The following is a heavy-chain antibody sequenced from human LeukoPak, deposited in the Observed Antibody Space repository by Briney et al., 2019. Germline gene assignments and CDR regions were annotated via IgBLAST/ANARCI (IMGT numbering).Heavy chain of an antibody. D-gene: IGHD3-22*01. V-gene: IGHV4-59*08. Sequence: SETLSLTCTVSAASIRNNHWSWIRQPPGEGLEWIGCIYSTGSTSYNPSLKSRVTISVDTSKNQFSLNLTSVTAADTAVYYCARRFYYDGHHDSWGQGTLVTVSS. CDR1: AASIRNNH. J-gene: IGHJ4*02. CDR2: IYSTGST. CDR3: ARRFYYDGHHDS.